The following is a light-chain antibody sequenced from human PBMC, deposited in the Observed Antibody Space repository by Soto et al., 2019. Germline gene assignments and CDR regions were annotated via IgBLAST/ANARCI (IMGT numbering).Light chain of an antibody. V-gene: IGKV3-20*01. Sequence: EVVLTQSPGTLSMSPGERATLSCRASQSIPSNYLAWYQQRPGQAPRLLIYGASNRATGIPDRFSGTGSGTDFTLPISRLEPEDFAVYYCQQYGSSPPWTVGQGTKVDIK. CDR3: QQYGSSPPWT. J-gene: IGKJ1*01. CDR2: GAS. CDR1: QSIPSNY.